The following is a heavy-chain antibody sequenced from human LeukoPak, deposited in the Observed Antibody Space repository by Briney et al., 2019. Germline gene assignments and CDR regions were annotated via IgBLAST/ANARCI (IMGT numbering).Heavy chain of an antibody. J-gene: IGHJ4*02. V-gene: IGHV4-31*03. Sequence: KSSETLSLTCTVSGGSISSGGYYWSWIRQHPGKGLEWIGYIYYSGSTYYNPSLKSRVTISVDTSKNQFSLKPSSVTAADTAVYYCARGTAMVILDYWGQGTLVTVSS. CDR2: IYYSGST. D-gene: IGHD5-18*01. CDR1: GGSISSGGYY. CDR3: ARGTAMVILDY.